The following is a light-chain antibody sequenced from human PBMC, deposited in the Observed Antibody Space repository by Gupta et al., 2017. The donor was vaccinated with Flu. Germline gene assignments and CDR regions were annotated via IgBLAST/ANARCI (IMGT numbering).Light chain of an antibody. V-gene: IGLV1-44*01. J-gene: IGLJ3*02. CDR2: SNN. Sequence: QSVLPQPPSASGTPGQRVTISCSGSSSNIGSNTVNWYQQLPGTAPKLLIYSNNQRPSGVPDRFSGSKSGTSASLASSGLQSEDEADYYCAAWDDSLNGPVFGGGTKLTVL. CDR1: SSNIGSNT. CDR3: AAWDDSLNGPV.